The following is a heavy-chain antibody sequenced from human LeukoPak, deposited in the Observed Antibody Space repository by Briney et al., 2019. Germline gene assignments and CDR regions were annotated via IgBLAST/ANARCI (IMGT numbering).Heavy chain of an antibody. CDR3: ARRMGRAYCGGDCYSGLGFDY. CDR2: IIPIFGTA. Sequence: SVKFSCKASGYSFTDYYVHWLRQAPGQGLEWMGGIIPIFGTANYAQKFQGRVTITADESTSTAYMELSSLRSEDTAVYYCARRMGRAYCGGDCYSGLGFDYWGQGTLVTVSS. D-gene: IGHD2-21*02. CDR1: GYSFTDYY. J-gene: IGHJ4*02. V-gene: IGHV1-69*13.